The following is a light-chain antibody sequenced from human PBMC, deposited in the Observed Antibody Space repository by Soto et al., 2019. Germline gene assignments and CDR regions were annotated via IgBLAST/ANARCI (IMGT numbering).Light chain of an antibody. CDR1: QIVRSH. CDR2: GAS. CDR3: QQHSNWPLT. Sequence: EIVLTQSPGTLSLSPGDRATLSCRASQIVRSHLAWFQQKPGQPPRLLIFGASTRATGVPARFSGSGSGTDFTLTISSLEPEDFAVYYCQQHSNWPLTFGGGTKVDIK. V-gene: IGKV3-11*01. J-gene: IGKJ4*01.